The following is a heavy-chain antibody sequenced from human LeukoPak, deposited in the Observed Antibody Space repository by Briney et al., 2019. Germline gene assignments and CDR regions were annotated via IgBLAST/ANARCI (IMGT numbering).Heavy chain of an antibody. CDR2: ISGSGGTT. CDR3: AKDIGYCSDGSCYGYYFDY. Sequence: GGSLRLSCAASGFTFSSYAMSWVRQAPGKGLEWVSAISGSGGTTYYADSVKGRFTISRDSSKNTLYLQMNSLRAEDTAVYYCAKDIGYCSDGSCYGYYFDYWGQGTLVTVSS. D-gene: IGHD2-15*01. CDR1: GFTFSSYA. J-gene: IGHJ4*02. V-gene: IGHV3-23*01.